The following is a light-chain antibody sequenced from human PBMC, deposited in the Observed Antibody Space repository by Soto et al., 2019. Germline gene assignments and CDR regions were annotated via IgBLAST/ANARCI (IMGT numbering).Light chain of an antibody. CDR2: GAS. V-gene: IGKV3-20*01. CDR3: QQYASSRT. Sequence: IMMTQSPATLSLSPGERATLSCRASQSVTNNYLAWFQQKPGQAPRLLMYGASSRATGIPDRFSGSGSGTDFTLTITRLEPEDFAVYYCQQYASSRTFGQGTKVDIK. CDR1: QSVTNNY. J-gene: IGKJ1*01.